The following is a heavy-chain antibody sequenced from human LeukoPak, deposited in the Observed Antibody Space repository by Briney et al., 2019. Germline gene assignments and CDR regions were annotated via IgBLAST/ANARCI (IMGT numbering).Heavy chain of an antibody. CDR3: ARGWFGQLLQDY. D-gene: IGHD3-10*01. CDR1: GYTFTSYG. V-gene: IGHV1-8*01. Sequence: ASVKLSCKASGYTFTSYGINWVRQATGQGPEWMGWMNPNSGNTGYAQQFQSRVTMTRTTSTSTAYMELSSLRSDDTAVYYCARGWFGQLLQDYWGQGTLVTVSS. CDR2: MNPNSGNT. J-gene: IGHJ4*02.